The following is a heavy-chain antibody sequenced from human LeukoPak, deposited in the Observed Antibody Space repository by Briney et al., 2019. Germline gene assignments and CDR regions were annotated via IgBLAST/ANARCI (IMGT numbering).Heavy chain of an antibody. CDR3: AKIPDVSDY. V-gene: IGHV3-23*01. CDR1: GFTFSSYA. CDR2: IGASGDSI. J-gene: IGHJ4*02. Sequence: GGSLRLSCAVSGFTFSSYAMIWVRQAPGRGLVWVSSIGASGDSIYYTDSVKGRFTISRDNSKDTLYLQMSSLRVEDTAVYYCAKIPDVSDYWGQGTLVTVSS.